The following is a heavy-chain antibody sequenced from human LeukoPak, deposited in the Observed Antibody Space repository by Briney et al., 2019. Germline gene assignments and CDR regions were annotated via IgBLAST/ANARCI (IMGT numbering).Heavy chain of an antibody. CDR1: DDSISSCY. CDR3: ARSGAAWGGYPPHASDI. D-gene: IGHD3-3*01. Sequence: PSETLSLTCSVSDDSISSCYWTWSRQPPGKGLEWIGYVYNSGSTDYNPSLKSRVTISVSTSKNQFSLRLNSVTAADTAVYYCARSGAAWGGYPPHASDIWGQGTLVTVSS. CDR2: VYNSGST. V-gene: IGHV4-59*01. J-gene: IGHJ3*02.